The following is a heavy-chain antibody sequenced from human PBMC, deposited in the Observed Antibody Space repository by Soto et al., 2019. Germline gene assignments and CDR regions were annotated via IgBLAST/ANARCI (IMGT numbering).Heavy chain of an antibody. V-gene: IGHV4-59*08. Sequence: QVQLQESGPGLVKPSETLSLTCTVSGGSISTYYWNWIRQPPGKGLEWIGYIYYGGSANYNPSLKSRVTISVDTSKKRFSLKLSSVTAADTAVYYYARGGHCTNGVCSALDYWGQGTLVTVSS. CDR1: GGSISTYY. J-gene: IGHJ4*02. D-gene: IGHD2-8*01. CDR2: IYYGGSA. CDR3: ARGGHCTNGVCSALDY.